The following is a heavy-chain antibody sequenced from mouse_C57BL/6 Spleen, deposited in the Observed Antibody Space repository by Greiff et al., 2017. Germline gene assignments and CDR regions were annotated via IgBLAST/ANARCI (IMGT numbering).Heavy chain of an antibody. V-gene: IGHV1-42*01. Sequence: VQLQQSGPELVKPGASVKISCKASGYSFTGYYMNWVKQSPEKSLEWIGEINPSTGGTTYNQKFKAKATLTVDKSSSTAYMQLKSLTSEDSAVYYCARSWGNYDYAMDYWGQGTSVTVSS. CDR1: GYSFTGYY. CDR2: INPSTGGT. D-gene: IGHD2-1*01. CDR3: ARSWGNYDYAMDY. J-gene: IGHJ4*01.